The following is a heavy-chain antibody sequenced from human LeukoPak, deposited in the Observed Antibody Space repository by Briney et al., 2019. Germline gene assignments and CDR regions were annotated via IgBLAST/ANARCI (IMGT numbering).Heavy chain of an antibody. CDR2: ILFDGNKK. D-gene: IGHD3-22*01. V-gene: IGHV3-33*08. CDR3: ARDLNKDRQYYYDSSGRNGMDV. Sequence: QSGGALRLSFAASGFTLSSYWKHRGRPAPGEGGGGGGGILFDGNKKYYADSVKGRFTISRDNSKNTLYLQMNSLRAEDTAVYYCARDLNKDRQYYYDSSGRNGMDVWGQGTTVTVSS. J-gene: IGHJ6*02. CDR1: GFTLSSYW.